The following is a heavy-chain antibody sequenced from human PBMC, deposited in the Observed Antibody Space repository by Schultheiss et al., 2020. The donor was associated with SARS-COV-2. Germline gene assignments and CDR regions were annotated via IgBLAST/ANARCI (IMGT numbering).Heavy chain of an antibody. Sequence: SETLSLTCTVSGGSISSYYWSWIRQPPGKGLEWIGYIYYSGSTNYNPSLKSRVTISVDTSKNQFSLKLSSVTAADTAVYYCAKSVTTLYYGMDVWGQGTTVTVSS. V-gene: IGHV4-59*12. CDR2: IYYSGST. CDR3: AKSVTTLYYGMDV. J-gene: IGHJ6*02. CDR1: GGSISSYY. D-gene: IGHD4-11*01.